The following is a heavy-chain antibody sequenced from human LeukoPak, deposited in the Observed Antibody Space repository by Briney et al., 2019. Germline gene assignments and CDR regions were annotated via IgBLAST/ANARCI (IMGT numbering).Heavy chain of an antibody. V-gene: IGHV4-38-2*02. CDR1: GYSISSGYY. D-gene: IGHD6-13*01. J-gene: IGHJ6*03. Sequence: SSETLSLTCTVSGYSISSGYYWGWIRQPPGKGLEWIGSIYHSGSTYYNPSLKSRVTISVDTSKNQFSLKLSSVTAADTAVYYCGADYYYYYMDVWGKGTTVTVSS. CDR3: GADYYYYYMDV. CDR2: IYHSGST.